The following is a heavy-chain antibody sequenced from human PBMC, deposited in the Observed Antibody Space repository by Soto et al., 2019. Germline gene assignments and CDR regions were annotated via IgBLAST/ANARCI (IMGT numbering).Heavy chain of an antibody. CDR1: GYTFTTYG. CDR2: ISTYNRNT. D-gene: IGHD3-22*01. CDR3: ARGPTDYYDNSGNYFLDY. Sequence: QVQLVQSGAEVKKPGASVKVSCKASGYTFTTYGMSWVRQAPGQGLDWMGWISTYNRNTKYVERLQGRVTMTTDTTTITAYRELRSMRYDDTAVYYCARGPTDYYDNSGNYFLDYWGQGTLVTFSS. J-gene: IGHJ4*02. V-gene: IGHV1-18*01.